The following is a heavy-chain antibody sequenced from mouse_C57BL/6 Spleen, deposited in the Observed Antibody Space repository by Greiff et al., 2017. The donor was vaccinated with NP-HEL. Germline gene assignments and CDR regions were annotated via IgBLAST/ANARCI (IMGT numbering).Heavy chain of an antibody. CDR1: GYTFTGYW. CDR3: ARGTTVVAMGDYAMDY. J-gene: IGHJ4*01. V-gene: IGHV1-9*01. CDR2: ILPGSGST. D-gene: IGHD1-1*01. Sequence: QVQLQQSGAELMKPGASVKLSCKATGYTFTGYWIEWVKQRPGHGLEWIGEILPGSGSTNYNEKFKGKATFTADTSSNTAYMQLSSLTTEDSAIYYCARGTTVVAMGDYAMDYWGQGTSVTVSS.